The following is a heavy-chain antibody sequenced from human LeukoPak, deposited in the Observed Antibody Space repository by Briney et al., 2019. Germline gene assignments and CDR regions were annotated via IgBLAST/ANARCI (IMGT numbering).Heavy chain of an antibody. Sequence: ASVKVSCKASGYTFTSYYMHWVRQAPGQGLEWMGIINPSGGSTSYAQKFQGRVTMTRDTSTSTVYMELSSLRSEDTAVYYCARDSLSTIFGVVRGGESWFDLWGQGTLVTVSS. CDR1: GYTFTSYY. V-gene: IGHV1-46*01. CDR3: ARDSLSTIFGVVRGGESWFDL. D-gene: IGHD3-3*01. CDR2: INPSGGST. J-gene: IGHJ5*02.